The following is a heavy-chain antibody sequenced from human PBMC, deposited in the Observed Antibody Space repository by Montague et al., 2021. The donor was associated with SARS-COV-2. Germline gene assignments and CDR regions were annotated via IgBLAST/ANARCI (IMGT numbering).Heavy chain of an antibody. CDR2: IYYTGST. CDR1: GGSISGYY. V-gene: IGHV4-59*01. CDR3: ARVRYYGSGTSLGMDV. J-gene: IGHJ6*02. Sequence: SETLSLTCTVSGGSISGYYWTWMRQPPGKGLEWLGHIYYTGSTKYNPSLKSRVTISLDTPKNQFSLKLRSVTAADTAVYFCARVRYYGSGTSLGMDVWGQGTTVTVSS. D-gene: IGHD3-10*01.